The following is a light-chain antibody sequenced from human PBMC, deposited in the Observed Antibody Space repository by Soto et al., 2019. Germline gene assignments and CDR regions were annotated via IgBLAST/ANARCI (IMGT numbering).Light chain of an antibody. CDR2: GNS. Sequence: QSVLTQPPSVSGAPGQRVTISCTGSSSNIGAGYGVHWYQQLPGTAPKRLIYGNSNRPSGVPDRFSGSKSGTSASLAITGLQAEDEADYYCQSYDSSLSGWVFGGGTKLTVL. J-gene: IGLJ3*02. CDR3: QSYDSSLSGWV. V-gene: IGLV1-40*01. CDR1: SSNIGAGYG.